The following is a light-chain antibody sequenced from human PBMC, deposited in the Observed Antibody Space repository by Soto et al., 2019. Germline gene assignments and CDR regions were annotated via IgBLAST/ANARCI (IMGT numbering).Light chain of an antibody. CDR1: SSYVGGYNY. V-gene: IGLV2-14*01. CDR3: SSYTSSSTLWV. CDR2: DVS. Sequence: QSVLTQPASVSGSRGQPITVSCTGTSSYVGGYNYVSWYQQHPGKAPKLMIYDVSNRPSGVSNRFSGSKSGNTASLTISGLQAEDEADYYCSSYTSSSTLWVFGTGTKVTVL. J-gene: IGLJ1*01.